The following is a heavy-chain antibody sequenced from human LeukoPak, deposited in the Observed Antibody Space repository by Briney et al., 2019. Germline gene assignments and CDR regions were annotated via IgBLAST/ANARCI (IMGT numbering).Heavy chain of an antibody. Sequence: GGSLRLSCAASGFTFSSYAMSWVRQAPGKGLEWVSAISGSGGSTYYADSVKGRFTISRDNSKNMLYLQMDSLRAEDTAVYYCARGLMYYDSSDFGDYWGQGTLVTVSS. J-gene: IGHJ4*02. CDR3: ARGLMYYDSSDFGDY. V-gene: IGHV3-23*01. CDR1: GFTFSSYA. CDR2: ISGSGGST. D-gene: IGHD3-22*01.